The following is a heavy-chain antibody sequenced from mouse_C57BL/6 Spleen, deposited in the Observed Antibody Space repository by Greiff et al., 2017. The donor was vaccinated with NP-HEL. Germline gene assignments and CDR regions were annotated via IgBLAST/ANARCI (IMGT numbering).Heavy chain of an antibody. Sequence: EVQLQQSGAELVRPGASVKLSCTASGFNIKDDYMHWVKQRPEQGLEWIGWIDPENGDTEYASKFQGKATITADTSSNTAYLQLSSLTSEDTAVYYCTPITTVVAPYFDYWGQGTTLTVSS. V-gene: IGHV14-4*01. CDR3: TPITTVVAPYFDY. J-gene: IGHJ2*01. CDR2: IDPENGDT. D-gene: IGHD1-1*01. CDR1: GFNIKDDY.